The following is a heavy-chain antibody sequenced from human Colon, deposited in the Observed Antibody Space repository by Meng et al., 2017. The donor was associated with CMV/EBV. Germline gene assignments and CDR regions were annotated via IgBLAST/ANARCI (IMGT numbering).Heavy chain of an antibody. CDR3: TRAVPAVGATVRANTLRNWFDP. D-gene: IGHD1-26*01. CDR1: GYTFTNYG. CDR2: INPYNANT. V-gene: IGHV1-18*04. Sequence: ASVKVSCKASGYTFTNYGISWVRQAPGQGLEWMGWINPYNANTNYAQKVQGRVTMTRNTSINTAYMELSSLRSDDAAIYYCTRAVPAVGATVRANTLRNWFDPWGLGTLVTVSS. J-gene: IGHJ5*02.